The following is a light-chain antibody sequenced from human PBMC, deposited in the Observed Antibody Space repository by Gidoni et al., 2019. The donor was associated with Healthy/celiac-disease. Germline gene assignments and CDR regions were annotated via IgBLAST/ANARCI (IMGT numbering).Light chain of an antibody. CDR2: AAS. V-gene: IGKV1-39*01. CDR3: QQSYSTPIT. J-gene: IGKJ5*01. Sequence: DIQMTQSPSSLSASVGDRVTITCRASQSISSYVNWYQQKPGKAPKLLIYAASSLQSGVPSRFSGSGSGTDFTLTISSLQPEDFATYYFQQSYSTPITFGQGTRLEIK. CDR1: QSISSY.